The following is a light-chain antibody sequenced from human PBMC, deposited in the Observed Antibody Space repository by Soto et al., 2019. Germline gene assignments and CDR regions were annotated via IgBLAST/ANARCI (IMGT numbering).Light chain of an antibody. Sequence: EIVMTQSPATLSVSPGERATLSCRASQSVSSNLAWYQQKPGQAPRLLIYDASDRATGIPARFSGSGSGTAFTLTISGLEPEDFELYYCQQRYNWPLTFGGGTKVDIK. CDR1: QSVSSN. CDR3: QQRYNWPLT. V-gene: IGKV3-11*01. J-gene: IGKJ4*01. CDR2: DAS.